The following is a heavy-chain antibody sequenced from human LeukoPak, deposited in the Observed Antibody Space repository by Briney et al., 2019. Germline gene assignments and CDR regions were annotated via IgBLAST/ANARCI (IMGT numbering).Heavy chain of an antibody. J-gene: IGHJ4*02. V-gene: IGHV4-38-2*02. CDR1: GYSISTTYY. CDR3: ARVNAPVATFDY. D-gene: IGHD2-21*01. Sequence: PSDTLSLTCTVSGYSISTTYYGGWIRPPPGTGLEWIATISHSGSTYYTPSLRSRLTISLDTSKNQFSLKLTSVTAADTAVYYCARVNAPVATFDYWGQGALVTVSS. CDR2: ISHSGST.